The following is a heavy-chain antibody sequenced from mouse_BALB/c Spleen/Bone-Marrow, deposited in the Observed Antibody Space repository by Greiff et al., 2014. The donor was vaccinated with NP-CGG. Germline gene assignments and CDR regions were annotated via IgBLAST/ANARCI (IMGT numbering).Heavy chain of an antibody. CDR3: ARVIYWYFDV. CDR1: GYTSSNYW. V-gene: IGHV1-9*01. Sequence: QVQLQQSGAELMKPGASVKISCMATGYTSSNYWIEWVKQRPGHGLEWIGETLPGSGSTDYNENFKGKATFTADTSSNTAYMQLSSLTSADSAVYYCARVIYWYFDVWGAGTTVTVSS. CDR2: TLPGSGST. J-gene: IGHJ1*01.